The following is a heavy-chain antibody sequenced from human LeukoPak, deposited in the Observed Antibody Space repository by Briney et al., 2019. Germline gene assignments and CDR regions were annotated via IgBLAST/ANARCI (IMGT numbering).Heavy chain of an antibody. CDR3: ARGGYSSGWYAYYYYYGMDV. J-gene: IGHJ6*02. V-gene: IGHV1-46*01. Sequence: ASVKVSCKASGYTFTCYYMHWVRQAPGQGLEWMGIINPSGGSTSYAQKFQGRVTMTRDTSTSTVYMELSSLRSEDTAVYYCARGGYSSGWYAYYYYYGMDVWGQGTTVTVSS. CDR1: GYTFTCYY. CDR2: INPSGGST. D-gene: IGHD6-19*01.